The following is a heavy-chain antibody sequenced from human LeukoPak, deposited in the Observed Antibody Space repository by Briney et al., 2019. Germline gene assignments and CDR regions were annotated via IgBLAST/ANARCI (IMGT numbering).Heavy chain of an antibody. J-gene: IGHJ6*02. V-gene: IGHV3-74*01. Sequence: GGSLRLSCAASGFTFSSYWMHWVRQAPGKGLVWVSRINSDGSSTSYADSVEGRFTISRDNAKNTLYLQMNSLRAEDTAVYYCARDEGDGYNYWGYYYGMDVWGQGTTVTVSS. CDR1: GFTFSSYW. D-gene: IGHD5-24*01. CDR2: INSDGSST. CDR3: ARDEGDGYNYWGYYYGMDV.